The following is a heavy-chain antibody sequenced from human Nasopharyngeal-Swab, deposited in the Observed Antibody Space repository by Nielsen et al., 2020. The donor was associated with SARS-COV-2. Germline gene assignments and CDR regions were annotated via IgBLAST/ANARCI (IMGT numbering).Heavy chain of an antibody. D-gene: IGHD6-13*01. J-gene: IGHJ6*03. CDR2: INPSGGST. Sequence: WVRQAPGQGLEWMGIINPSGGSTSYAQKFQGRVTMTRDTSTSTVYMELSSLRSEDTAVYYCARVRRVPAAGDPARVGGISAPRPSHYYYYMDVWGKGTTVTVSS. V-gene: IGHV1-46*01. CDR3: ARVRRVPAAGDPARVGGISAPRPSHYYYYMDV.